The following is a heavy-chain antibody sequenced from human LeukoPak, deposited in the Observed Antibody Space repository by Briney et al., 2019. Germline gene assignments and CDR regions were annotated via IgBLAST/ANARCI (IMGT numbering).Heavy chain of an antibody. CDR2: IAYDGSRA. J-gene: IGHJ4*02. Sequence: GGSLRLSCAGSGFTFGGYGMHWFRQTPGKGLEWVAVIAYDGSRAFYADSVKGRFTIFRDNSKNTMSVQMDDLRAEDTAVCYCTRYNNDHFDYWGQGTLVTVSS. V-gene: IGHV3-33*01. CDR3: TRYNNDHFDY. CDR1: GFTFGGYG. D-gene: IGHD1-14*01.